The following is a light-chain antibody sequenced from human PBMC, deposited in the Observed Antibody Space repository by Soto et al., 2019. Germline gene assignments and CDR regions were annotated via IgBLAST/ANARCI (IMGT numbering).Light chain of an antibody. J-gene: IGKJ3*01. V-gene: IGKV3-20*01. CDR3: QQYDGAPLT. CDR1: QTLSINS. CDR2: AAS. Sequence: EIVLTQSPDTLSLSPGERATLFCRASQTLSINSLAWYQQKPGQAPRLLIYAASTRDTGIPDRFNGSGSGTDFALTINRLEPEDFAVYHCQQYDGAPLTFGPGTKVDVQ.